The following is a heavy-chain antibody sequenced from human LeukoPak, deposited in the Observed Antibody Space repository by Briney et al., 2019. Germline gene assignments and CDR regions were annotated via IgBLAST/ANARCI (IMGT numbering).Heavy chain of an antibody. Sequence: GGSLRLACAASGFTISNYYMSWVRQAPGKGLEWVSVIYTGGNTYYTDAVKGRFTISRHNSENTLYLQMNSLRAEDTAVYYCARDLGFPTYWGQGAL. CDR3: ARDLGFPTY. V-gene: IGHV3-53*01. D-gene: IGHD3-10*01. CDR2: IYTGGNT. J-gene: IGHJ4*02. CDR1: GFTISNYY.